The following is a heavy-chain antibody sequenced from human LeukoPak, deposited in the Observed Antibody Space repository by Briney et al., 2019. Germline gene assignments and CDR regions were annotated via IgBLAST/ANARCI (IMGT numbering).Heavy chain of an antibody. CDR3: ARGYGYFDWYFDC. D-gene: IGHD3-9*01. CDR2: INAGNGNT. J-gene: IGHJ4*02. Sequence: ASVKVSCKASGYTFTTYAMHWVRQAPGQRLEWMGWINAGNGNTIYSQTFQGRVTITRDTSASTAYMELSSLRSEDTAVYYCARGYGYFDWYFDCWGQGTLVTVSS. V-gene: IGHV1-3*01. CDR1: GYTFTTYA.